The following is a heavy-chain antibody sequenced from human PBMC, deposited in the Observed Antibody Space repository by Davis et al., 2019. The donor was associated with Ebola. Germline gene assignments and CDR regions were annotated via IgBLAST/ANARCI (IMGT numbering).Heavy chain of an antibody. CDR3: TREGNP. V-gene: IGHV1-3*01. CDR1: GYTFITYT. J-gene: IGHJ5*02. CDR2: INPDNANT. Sequence: AASVKVSCKASGYTFITYTMHWVRQAPGQRPEWMGWINPDNANTKYSQKFQGRVTITRDTSASTVYMELRSLRYEDTAVYYCTREGNPWGQGTLVTVSS.